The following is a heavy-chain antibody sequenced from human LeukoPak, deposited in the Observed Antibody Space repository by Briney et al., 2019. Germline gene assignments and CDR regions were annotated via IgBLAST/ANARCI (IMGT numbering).Heavy chain of an antibody. CDR1: GFIFTSYT. Sequence: GGSLRLSCAASGFIFTSYTINWVRQAPGRGLEWVSSISSSSAYIFYGDSVKGRFTISRDNAKNSLYLQMNSLRAEDTSVYYCARVRSPYYDSSDAFDIWGQGTMVTVSS. D-gene: IGHD3-22*01. CDR3: ARVRSPYYDSSDAFDI. V-gene: IGHV3-21*01. CDR2: ISSSSAYI. J-gene: IGHJ3*02.